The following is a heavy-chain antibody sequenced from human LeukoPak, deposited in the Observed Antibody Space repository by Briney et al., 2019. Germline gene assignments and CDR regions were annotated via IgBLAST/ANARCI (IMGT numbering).Heavy chain of an antibody. V-gene: IGHV1-69*13. J-gene: IGHJ6*03. CDR3: ARDDVVVPANDYYMDV. CDR2: IIPIFGTA. Sequence: GASVKVSCKASGGTFSSYAISWVRQAPGQGLEWMGGIIPIFGTANYAQKFQGRVTITADESTSTAYMELSSLRSEDTAVYYCARDDVVVPANDYYMDVWGKGTTVTVSS. D-gene: IGHD2-2*01. CDR1: GGTFSSYA.